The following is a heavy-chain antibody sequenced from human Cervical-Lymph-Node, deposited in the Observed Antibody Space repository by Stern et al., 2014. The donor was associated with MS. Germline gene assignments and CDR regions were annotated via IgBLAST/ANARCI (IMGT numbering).Heavy chain of an antibody. CDR3: VRDEYTSSSYYYGMDV. CDR1: GYTFTSYG. V-gene: IGHV1-18*01. J-gene: IGHJ6*02. D-gene: IGHD6-6*01. CDR2: ISTYNGNT. Sequence: QVQLGESGAEVKKPGASVKVSCKASGYTFTSYGISWVRLPPGQGLEWMGWISTYNGNTNYAQKFQGRVTMTTDRSTSTAYMELRSLKSDDTAVYYCVRDEYTSSSYYYGMDVWGQGTTVTVSS.